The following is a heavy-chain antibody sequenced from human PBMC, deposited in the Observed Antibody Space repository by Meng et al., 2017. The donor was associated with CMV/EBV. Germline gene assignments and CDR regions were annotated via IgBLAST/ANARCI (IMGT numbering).Heavy chain of an antibody. D-gene: IGHD7-27*01. CDR2: ISSSSSTI. CDR3: ARDPAWVY. CDR1: GFTFSSYS. Sequence: LTCAASGFTFSSYSMNWVRQAPGKGLEWVSYISSSSSTIYYAGSVKGRFTISRDNAKNSLYLQMNSLRAEDTAVYYCARDPAWVYWGQGTLVTVSS. J-gene: IGHJ4*02. V-gene: IGHV3-48*04.